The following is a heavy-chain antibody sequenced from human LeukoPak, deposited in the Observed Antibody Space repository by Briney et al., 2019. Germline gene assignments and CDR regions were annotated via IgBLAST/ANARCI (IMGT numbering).Heavy chain of an antibody. D-gene: IGHD3-22*01. CDR1: GYTFTDYV. CDR3: ASCNDSRGYFAY. Sequence: ASVKVSCKPSGYTFTDYVINWVRQAPGQGLEYMGWVNTNTGNPTYAQGFTGRFVFSSDSSVSTAYLQITSLKADDSAIYFCASCNDSRGYFAYWGQGTLVTVSS. V-gene: IGHV7-4-1*02. CDR2: VNTNTGNP. J-gene: IGHJ4*02.